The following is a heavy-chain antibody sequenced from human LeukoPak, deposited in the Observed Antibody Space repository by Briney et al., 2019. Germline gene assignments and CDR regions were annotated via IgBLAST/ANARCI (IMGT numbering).Heavy chain of an antibody. CDR2: IWYDGSNK. V-gene: IGHV3-33*01. CDR1: GFTFSSYG. J-gene: IGHJ3*02. CDR3: ARGIVGATLPDASDI. Sequence: GGSLRLSCAASGFTFSSYGMHWVRQAPGKGLEWVAVIWYDGSNKYYADSVKGRFTTSRDNSKNTLYLQMNSLRAEDTAVYYCARGIVGATLPDASDIWGQGTMVTVSS. D-gene: IGHD1-26*01.